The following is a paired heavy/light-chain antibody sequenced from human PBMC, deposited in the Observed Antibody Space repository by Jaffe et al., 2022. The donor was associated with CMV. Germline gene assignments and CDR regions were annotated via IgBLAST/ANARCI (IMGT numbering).Light chain of an antibody. Sequence: DIVMTQSPDSLAVSLGERATINCKSSQSVLYSSNNKNSLAWYQQKPGQPPKLLIYWASTRESGVPDRFSGSGSGTDFTLTISSLQAEDVAVYYCQQYYSTPRTFGQGTKVEIK. CDR2: WAS. J-gene: IGKJ1*01. CDR1: QSVLYSSNNKNS. CDR3: QQYYSTPRT. V-gene: IGKV4-1*01.
Heavy chain of an antibody. CDR2: IWFDGSNK. D-gene: IGHD6-13*01. CDR3: ARAQRIVEVGTDDAFDI. Sequence: QVQLVESGGGVVQPGTSLRLSCAASGFTFSSYGMHWVRQAPGKGLEWVAVIWFDGSNKYYADSVKGRFTISRDNSKNTLYLQMNTLRAEDTAVYYCARAQRIVEVGTDDAFDIWGQGTMVTVSS. CDR1: GFTFSSYG. J-gene: IGHJ3*02. V-gene: IGHV3-33*01.